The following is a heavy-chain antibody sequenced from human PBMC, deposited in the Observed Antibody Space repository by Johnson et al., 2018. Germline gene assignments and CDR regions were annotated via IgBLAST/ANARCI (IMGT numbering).Heavy chain of an antibody. J-gene: IGHJ1*01. V-gene: IGHV3-30*18. CDR3: ANDRDYDDSRGSAEYFQH. CDR2: ISYDGSEK. D-gene: IGHD3-22*01. Sequence: QVQLVQSGGGVVQPGRSLRLSCAASRFTFSRYGMHWVRQAPGKGLEWVAVISYDGSEKYYPDSVKGRFTISRDNSKSTLYLQMNSLGAEDTAVYYWANDRDYDDSRGSAEYFQHWGQGTLVTVSS. CDR1: RFTFSRYG.